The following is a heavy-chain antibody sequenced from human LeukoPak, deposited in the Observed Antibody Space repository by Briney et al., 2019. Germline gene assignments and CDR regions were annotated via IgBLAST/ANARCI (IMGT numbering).Heavy chain of an antibody. CDR2: ISGSGGST. CDR1: GFTFSGYA. CDR3: AKGAITFGGVIVGNWFDP. J-gene: IGHJ5*02. D-gene: IGHD3-16*02. V-gene: IGHV3-23*01. Sequence: GGSLRLSCAASGFTFSGYAMSWVRQAPGKGLEWVSAISGSGGSTYYADSVKGRFTISRDNSKNTLYLQMNSLRAEDTAVYYCAKGAITFGGVIVGNWFDPWGQGTLVTVSS.